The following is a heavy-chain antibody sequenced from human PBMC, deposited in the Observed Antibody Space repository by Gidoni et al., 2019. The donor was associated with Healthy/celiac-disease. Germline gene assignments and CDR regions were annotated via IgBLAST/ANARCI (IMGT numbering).Heavy chain of an antibody. CDR3: AACYDFWSGCPFDY. V-gene: IGHV3-33*01. J-gene: IGHJ4*02. CDR2: IWYDGSNK. CDR1: GFTVSSYG. D-gene: IGHD3-3*01. Sequence: QVQLVESGGGVVQPGRSLRPSCAASGFTVSSYGRHWVRQAPGKGLEWVAVIWYDGSNKYYADSVKGRFTISRDNSKNTLYLQMNSLRAEDTAVYYCAACYDFWSGCPFDYWGQGTLVTVSS.